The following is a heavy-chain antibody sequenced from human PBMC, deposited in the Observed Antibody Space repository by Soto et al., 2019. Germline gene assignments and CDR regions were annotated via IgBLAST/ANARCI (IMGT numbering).Heavy chain of an antibody. CDR2: IAYEGSNK. J-gene: IGHJ6*02. Sequence: PGGSLRLSCAASGFTFSDYGMHWVRQAPGKGLEWVAVIAYEGSNKYYADSVKGRFTISRDNPRSTLFLDMNSLRGEDTAIYYCAKTWFGEDNYGMDVWGQGTTVTVSS. CDR1: GFTFSDYG. CDR3: AKTWFGEDNYGMDV. V-gene: IGHV3-30*18. D-gene: IGHD3-10*01.